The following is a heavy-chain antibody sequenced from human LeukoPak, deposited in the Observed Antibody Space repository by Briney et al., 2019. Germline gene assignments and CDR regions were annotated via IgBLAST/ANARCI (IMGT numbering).Heavy chain of an antibody. Sequence: GGSLRLSCAASGFTFSSYSMNWVRQAPGKGLEWVSCISSSSSYIYYADSVKGRFTISRDNAKNTLYLQMNSLRAEDTAVYYCAKEAESVTIFGAIDYWGQGTLVTVSS. CDR1: GFTFSSYS. D-gene: IGHD3-3*01. V-gene: IGHV3-21*01. CDR2: ISSSSSYI. J-gene: IGHJ4*02. CDR3: AKEAESVTIFGAIDY.